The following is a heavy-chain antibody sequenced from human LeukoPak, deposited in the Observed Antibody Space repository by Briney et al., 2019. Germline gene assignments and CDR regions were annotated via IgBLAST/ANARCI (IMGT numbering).Heavy chain of an antibody. V-gene: IGHV4-59*08. Sequence: PSETLSLTCTVSGGSISSYYWSWVRQPPGKGLEWIGYIYYSGSTNYNPSLKSRVTISVDTYKNQFSLKLSSVTAADTAVYYCARGRDRGATPDYWGQGTLVTVSS. CDR1: GGSISSYY. CDR2: IYYSGST. J-gene: IGHJ4*02. D-gene: IGHD1-26*01. CDR3: ARGRDRGATPDY.